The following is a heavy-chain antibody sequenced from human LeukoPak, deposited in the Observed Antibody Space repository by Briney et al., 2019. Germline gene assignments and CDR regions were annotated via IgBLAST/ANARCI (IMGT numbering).Heavy chain of an antibody. CDR2: FDPEDGET. Sequence: ASVKVSCKVSGYSVSELSMHWVRQAPGKGLEWMGGFDPEDGETIYAQKFQGRVTMTEDTSTDTAYMELSSLRSEDTAVYYCATDLPLYDRDAFDIWGQGTMVTVSS. CDR3: ATDLPLYDRDAFDI. CDR1: GYSVSELS. V-gene: IGHV1-24*01. J-gene: IGHJ3*02. D-gene: IGHD3-22*01.